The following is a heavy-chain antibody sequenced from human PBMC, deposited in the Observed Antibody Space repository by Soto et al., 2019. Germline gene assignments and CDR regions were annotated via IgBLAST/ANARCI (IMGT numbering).Heavy chain of an antibody. CDR2: IIPIFGTA. D-gene: IGHD1-26*01. V-gene: IGHV1-69*06. J-gene: IGHJ6*02. Sequence: QVQLVQSGAEVKKPGSSVKVSCKASGGTFSSYAISWVRQAPGQGLEWMGGIIPIFGTANYAQKFQGRVKIKADKSTSTANMELNSLRTEDTAVYYCASTTPPDYYYGMNVWRQGTTVTVS. CDR3: ASTTPPDYYYGMNV. CDR1: GGTFSSYA.